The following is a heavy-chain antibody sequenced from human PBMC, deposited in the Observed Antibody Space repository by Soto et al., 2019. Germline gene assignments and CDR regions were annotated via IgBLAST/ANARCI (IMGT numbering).Heavy chain of an antibody. CDR3: ARDRHDILPGPDKPLNWFDP. CDR1: GFTFSSYG. Sequence: VQLVESGGGVVQPGRSLRLSCAASGFTFSSYGMHWVRQAPGKGLEWVAVIWYDGSNKYYADSVKGRFTISRDNSKNTLYLQMNSLRAEDTAVYYCARDRHDILPGPDKPLNWFDPWGQGTLVTVSS. D-gene: IGHD3-9*01. J-gene: IGHJ5*02. CDR2: IWYDGSNK. V-gene: IGHV3-33*01.